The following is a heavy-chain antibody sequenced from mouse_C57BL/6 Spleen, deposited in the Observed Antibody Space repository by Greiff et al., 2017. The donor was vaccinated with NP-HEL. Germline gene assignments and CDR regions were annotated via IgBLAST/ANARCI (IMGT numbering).Heavy chain of an antibody. Sequence: DVHLVESGGGLVKPGGSLKLSCAASGFTFSSYAMSWVRQTPEKRLEWVATISDGGSYTYYPDNVKGRFTISRDNAKNNLYLQMSHLKSEDTAMYYCARAETAQATLFAYWGQGTLVTVSA. D-gene: IGHD3-2*02. CDR3: ARAETAQATLFAY. J-gene: IGHJ3*01. V-gene: IGHV5-4*01. CDR1: GFTFSSYA. CDR2: ISDGGSYT.